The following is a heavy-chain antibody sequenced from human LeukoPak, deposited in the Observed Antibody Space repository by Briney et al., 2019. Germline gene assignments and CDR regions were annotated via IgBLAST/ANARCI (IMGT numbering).Heavy chain of an antibody. CDR3: ARNIAAHYYYYMDV. CDR1: GFTFSSYW. D-gene: IGHD6-13*01. CDR2: INSDGSST. J-gene: IGHJ6*03. V-gene: IGHV3-74*01. Sequence: PGGSLRLSCAASGFTFSSYWMHWVRQAPGKGLEWVSHINSDGSSTSYGDSVTGRITISRDNAKNTLYLQMKSLRAEDTAVYYCARNIAAHYYYYMDVWGKGTAVTVSS.